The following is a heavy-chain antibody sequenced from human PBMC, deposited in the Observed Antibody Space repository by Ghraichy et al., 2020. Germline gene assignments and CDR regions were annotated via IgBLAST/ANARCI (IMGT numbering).Heavy chain of an antibody. CDR3: VTGTGYSWTEDYFDY. V-gene: IGHV3-15*01. CDR1: GFNFNNAW. D-gene: IGHD5-24*01. Sequence: GGSLRLSCVASGFNFNNAWMTWVRQAPGKGLEWVGRIKSKSAGETTDYAAPVEGRFSISRDDSKNTLYLQMNGLKAGDTAVYYCVTGTGYSWTEDYFDYWGQGTLVTVSS. CDR2: IKSKSAGETT. J-gene: IGHJ4*02.